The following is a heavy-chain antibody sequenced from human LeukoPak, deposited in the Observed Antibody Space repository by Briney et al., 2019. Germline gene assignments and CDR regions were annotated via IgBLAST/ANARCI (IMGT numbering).Heavy chain of an antibody. CDR3: ARVVSGGSCIFDY. CDR2: IKQDANEE. D-gene: IGHD2-15*01. J-gene: IGHJ4*02. Sequence: GGSLRLSCAASGFTFSFYWMSWVRQAPGKGLEWVANIKQDANEEDYVDSVKGRFTISRDNAKNSLYLQMNSLRAEDTAVYYCARVVSGGSCIFDYWGQGTLVSVSS. CDR1: GFTFSFYW. V-gene: IGHV3-7*03.